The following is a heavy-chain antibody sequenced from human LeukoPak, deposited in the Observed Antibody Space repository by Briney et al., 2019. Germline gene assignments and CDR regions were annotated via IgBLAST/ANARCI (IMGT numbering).Heavy chain of an antibody. CDR2: IYPGDSDT. Sequence: GESLKISCKGSGYCFTSYWIGWVRQVPGKGLEWMGIIYPGDSDTRYSPSFQGQVTISADKSISTAYLQWSSLKASDTAMYYCARQSQMGPLSWGSSGYHQEGAFDIWGQGTMVTVSS. CDR1: GYCFTSYW. CDR3: ARQSQMGPLSWGSSGYHQEGAFDI. V-gene: IGHV5-51*01. D-gene: IGHD3-22*01. J-gene: IGHJ3*02.